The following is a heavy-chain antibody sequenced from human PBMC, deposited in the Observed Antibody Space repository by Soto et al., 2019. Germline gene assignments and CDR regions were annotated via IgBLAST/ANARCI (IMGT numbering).Heavy chain of an antibody. CDR3: TTDLNGGLDY. Sequence: EVQLVESGGGFVKPGGSLRVSCAASGFAFSNAWMSWVRQAPGRGLEWVGRIKSETDGETTDYVAPVKGRFTISRDDSKNTLYLQMNSLKIEDTAVYYCTTDLNGGLDYWGRGTLVTVSS. CDR1: GFAFSNAW. CDR2: IKSETDGETT. D-gene: IGHD2-8*01. V-gene: IGHV3-15*01. J-gene: IGHJ4*02.